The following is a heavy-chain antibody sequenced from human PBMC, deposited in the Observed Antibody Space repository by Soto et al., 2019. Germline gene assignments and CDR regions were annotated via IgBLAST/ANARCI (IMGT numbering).Heavy chain of an antibody. CDR1: GFTFSSYA. CDR2: ISGSGGST. Sequence: EVQLLESGGGLVQPGGSLRLSCAASGFTFSSYAMSWVRQAPGKGLEWVSAISGSGGSTYYADSVKGRFTISRDNPKNTLYLQMNSLRAEDTAVYYCAKAGDGYNYFDYWGQGTLVTVSS. CDR3: AKAGDGYNYFDY. J-gene: IGHJ4*02. V-gene: IGHV3-23*01. D-gene: IGHD5-12*01.